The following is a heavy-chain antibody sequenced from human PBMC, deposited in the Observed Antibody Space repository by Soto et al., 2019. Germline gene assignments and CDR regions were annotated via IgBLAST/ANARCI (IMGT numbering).Heavy chain of an antibody. Sequence: QVQLVESGGGVVQPGRSLRLSCLVSGFTFSNFGFHWVRQAPGKGLEWVALISSDGSKKSYADSVKGRFTISRDNSRNTVYLQMSSLGPDDTAVYYCAKEGLYSYGYLDFWGWGTLVTVSS. CDR2: ISSDGSKK. CDR3: AKEGLYSYGYLDF. CDR1: GFTFSNFG. J-gene: IGHJ4*02. D-gene: IGHD5-18*01. V-gene: IGHV3-30*18.